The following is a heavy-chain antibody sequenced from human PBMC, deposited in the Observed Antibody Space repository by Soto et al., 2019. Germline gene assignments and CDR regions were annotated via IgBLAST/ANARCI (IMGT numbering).Heavy chain of an antibody. Sequence: QVQLVQSGAEVKKPGSSVKVSCKTSGGLFSVFSFNWVRQAPGQGLEWMGGVLPITGSTDYAQKFQGRLTITADRSTSTIYMELSRLTPDDTASYYCATIRVRGGPLRFEDGGQGTLISVSS. V-gene: IGHV1-69*06. CDR2: VLPITGST. CDR3: ATIRVRGGPLRFED. J-gene: IGHJ4*01. D-gene: IGHD5-12*01. CDR1: GGLFSVFS.